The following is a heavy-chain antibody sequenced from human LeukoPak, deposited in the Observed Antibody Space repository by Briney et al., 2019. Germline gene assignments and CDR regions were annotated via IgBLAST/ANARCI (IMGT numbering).Heavy chain of an antibody. CDR2: ISNSGDTI. V-gene: IGHV3-48*03. J-gene: IGHJ4*02. D-gene: IGHD5-24*01. Sequence: GSLRLSCAASGFTFSSYKMNWVRQAPGKGLEWVSHISNSGDTIYYADSVKGRFTISRDNGKKSLYLQMNSLTAEDTAVYYCARDQGDGYNKYFFDYWGQGTLVTVSS. CDR3: ARDQGDGYNKYFFDY. CDR1: GFTFSSYK.